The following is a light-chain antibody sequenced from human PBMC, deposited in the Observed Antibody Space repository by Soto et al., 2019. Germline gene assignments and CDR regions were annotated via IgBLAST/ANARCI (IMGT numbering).Light chain of an antibody. CDR2: EVS. Sequence: QSVLTQPASVSGSPGQSITISCTGTSSDVGGYNYVSWYQQHPGKAPKLIIYEVSNRPSGVSNRFSGSKSGDTASLTISGLHAEDEADYYCSSYTSSSTLYAFGTGTKLTV. J-gene: IGLJ1*01. CDR3: SSYTSSSTLYA. CDR1: SSDVGGYNY. V-gene: IGLV2-14*01.